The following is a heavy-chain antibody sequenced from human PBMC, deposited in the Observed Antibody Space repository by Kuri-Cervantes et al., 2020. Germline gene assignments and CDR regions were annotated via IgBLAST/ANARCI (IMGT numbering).Heavy chain of an antibody. CDR1: GFTFRNFA. CDR2: ISYDGKAE. V-gene: IGHV3-30*04. CDR3: ARSGTGGAFDY. J-gene: IGHJ4*02. Sequence: GESLKISCAASGFTFRNFAIHWVRQAPGKGLEWVAVISYDGKAESYADSVKGRFTISGDNAKNTLFLQMNSLRVEDTAVYYCARSGTGGAFDYWGQGTLVTVSS. D-gene: IGHD1-1*01.